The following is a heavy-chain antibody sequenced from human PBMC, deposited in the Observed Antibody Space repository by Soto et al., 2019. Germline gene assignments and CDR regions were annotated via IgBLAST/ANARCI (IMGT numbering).Heavy chain of an antibody. D-gene: IGHD6-13*01. CDR2: INHSGST. Sequence: SEALSLTCAVSGGSFSGYYWSWIRQPPGKGLEWIGEINHSGSTNYNPSLKSRVTISVDTSKNQFSLKLSSVTAADTAVYYCATRDYIAAAANWFDPWGQGTLVTVSS. V-gene: IGHV4-34*01. CDR3: ATRDYIAAAANWFDP. J-gene: IGHJ5*02. CDR1: GGSFSGYY.